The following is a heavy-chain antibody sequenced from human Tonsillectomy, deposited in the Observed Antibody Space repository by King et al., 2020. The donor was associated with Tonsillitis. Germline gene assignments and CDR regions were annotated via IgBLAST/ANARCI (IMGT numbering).Heavy chain of an antibody. Sequence: QLQESGPGLVKSSETLSLTCTVSGGSISTYYWSWIRQPPGKGLEWIGYIYYSGSTNYNPSLKSRVTISVDTSKNQFSLKLSSGTAADTAVYYCARHGGYSYGDFDYWGQGTLVTVSS. D-gene: IGHD5-18*01. CDR1: GGSISTYY. V-gene: IGHV4-59*08. CDR2: IYYSGST. J-gene: IGHJ4*02. CDR3: ARHGGYSYGDFDY.